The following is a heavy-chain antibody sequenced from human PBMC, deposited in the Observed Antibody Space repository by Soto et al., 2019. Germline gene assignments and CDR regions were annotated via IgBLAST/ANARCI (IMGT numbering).Heavy chain of an antibody. V-gene: IGHV4-34*01. Sequence: SETLSLTCAVYGGSFSGYYWSWIRQPPGKGPEWIGEINHRGSTNYNPSLKSRVTISVDTSKNQFSLKLSSVTAADTAVYYCARVGFWSGYYTYGMDVWGQGTTVTVSS. D-gene: IGHD3-3*01. CDR3: ARVGFWSGYYTYGMDV. CDR2: INHRGST. CDR1: GGSFSGYY. J-gene: IGHJ6*02.